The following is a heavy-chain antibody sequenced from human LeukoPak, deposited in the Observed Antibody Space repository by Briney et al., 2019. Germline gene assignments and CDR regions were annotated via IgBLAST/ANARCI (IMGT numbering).Heavy chain of an antibody. J-gene: IGHJ4*02. D-gene: IGHD3-16*01. CDR1: GYPFTNFY. CDR3: ARMTHTLGATYSHFDY. CDR2: THPVSGDT. Sequence: ASVKVSCEASGYPFTNFYVHWVRLAPGQGLEWLGWTHPVSGDTIYAQKFQGRVTMTRDTSISTAYMELTSLTSDDTAVYYCARMTHTLGATYSHFDYWGQGTLVTVSS. V-gene: IGHV1-2*02.